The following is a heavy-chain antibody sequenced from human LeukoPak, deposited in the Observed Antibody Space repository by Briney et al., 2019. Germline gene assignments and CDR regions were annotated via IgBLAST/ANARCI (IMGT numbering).Heavy chain of an antibody. D-gene: IGHD5-18*01. CDR2: IYNSGNT. J-gene: IGHJ6*02. Sequence: PSETLSLTCTVSGGSISTNYWSWIRQPAGKGLEWIGRIYNSGNTNYSPSLESRVTMSADTSKNQFSLKLSSVTAADTAVYYCARWRYSYGYSYGMDVWGQGTTVTVSS. CDR3: ARWRYSYGYSYGMDV. V-gene: IGHV4-4*07. CDR1: GGSISTNY.